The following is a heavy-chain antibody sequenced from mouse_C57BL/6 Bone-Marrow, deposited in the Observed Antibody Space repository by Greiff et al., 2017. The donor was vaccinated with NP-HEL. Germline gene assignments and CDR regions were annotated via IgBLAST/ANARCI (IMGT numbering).Heavy chain of an antibody. D-gene: IGHD2-1*01. CDR3: AKPLYGNYEGYFDV. V-gene: IGHV2-5*01. Sequence: VKLQESGPGLVQPSQSLSITCTVSGFSLTSYGVHWVRQSPGKGLEWLGVIWRGGSTDYNAAFMSRLSITKDNYKSQVFFKMNSLQADDTAIYYCAKPLYGNYEGYFDVWGTGTTVTVSS. J-gene: IGHJ1*03. CDR2: IWRGGST. CDR1: GFSLTSYG.